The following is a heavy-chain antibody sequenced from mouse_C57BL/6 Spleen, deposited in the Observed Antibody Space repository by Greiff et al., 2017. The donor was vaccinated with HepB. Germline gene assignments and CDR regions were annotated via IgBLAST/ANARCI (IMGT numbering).Heavy chain of an antibody. CDR3: ARRTVVAPYAMDY. J-gene: IGHJ4*01. CDR1: GYTFTSYW. D-gene: IGHD1-1*01. CDR2: IDPSDSET. V-gene: IGHV1-52*01. Sequence: VQLQQPGAELVRPGSSVKLSCKASGYTFTSYWMHWVKQRPIQGLEWIGNIDPSDSETHYNQKFKDKATLTVDKSSSTAYMQLSSLTSEDSAVYYWARRTVVAPYAMDYWGQGTSVTVSS.